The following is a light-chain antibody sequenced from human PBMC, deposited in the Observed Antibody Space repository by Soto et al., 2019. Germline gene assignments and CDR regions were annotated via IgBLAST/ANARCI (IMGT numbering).Light chain of an antibody. V-gene: IGLV2-14*01. CDR1: SSDVGGYNY. Sequence: QSVLTQPASVSGSPGQSITISCTGTSSDVGGYNYVSWYQQHPGKAPKLMIYDVSNRPSGVSNRFSGSKSGNTASLTISGLQAEDEADYYCSSYTSSSTPFDVFGTGTKVTVL. CDR3: SSYTSSSTPFDV. J-gene: IGLJ1*01. CDR2: DVS.